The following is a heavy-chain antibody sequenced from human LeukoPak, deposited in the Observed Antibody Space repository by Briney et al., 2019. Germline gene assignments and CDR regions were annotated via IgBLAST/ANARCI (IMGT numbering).Heavy chain of an antibody. D-gene: IGHD6-13*01. CDR2: IYSGGST. CDR1: GFTVSSNY. Sequence: GGSLRLSCAASGFTVSSNYMSWVRQAPGKGLEWVSIIYSGGSTYYADSVKGRFTISRDNSKNTMYLQMNSLRAEDTAVYYCASDRFAPQLEYYYGMDVWGQGTTVTVSS. J-gene: IGHJ6*02. V-gene: IGHV3-53*01. CDR3: ASDRFAPQLEYYYGMDV.